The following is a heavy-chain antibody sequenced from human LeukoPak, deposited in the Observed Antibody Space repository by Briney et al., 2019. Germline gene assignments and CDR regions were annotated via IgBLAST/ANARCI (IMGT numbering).Heavy chain of an antibody. Sequence: QARGSLRLSCAASGFTFSSYAMSWVRQAPGKGLEWVSAISGSGGSTYYADSVKGRFTISRDNSKNTLYLQMNSLRAEDTAVYYCAKDLRLLNYYFDYWGQGTLVTVSS. CDR1: GFTFSSYA. V-gene: IGHV3-23*01. D-gene: IGHD5-18*01. CDR3: AKDLRLLNYYFDY. CDR2: ISGSGGST. J-gene: IGHJ4*02.